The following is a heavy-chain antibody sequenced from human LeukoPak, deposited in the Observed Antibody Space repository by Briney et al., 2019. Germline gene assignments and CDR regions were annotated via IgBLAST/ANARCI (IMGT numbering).Heavy chain of an antibody. J-gene: IGHJ6*03. D-gene: IGHD3-3*01. CDR3: ARDQSYDFWSDYYYHMDV. CDR2: IYSGGST. V-gene: IGHV3-66*02. Sequence: GGSLRLSCAASGFTASSNYMSWVRQAPGKGLEWVSAIYSGGSTYYADSVKGRFTVSRDNSKNTLYLQMSSLRAEDTAVYYCARDQSYDFWSDYYYHMDVWGKGTTVTVSS. CDR1: GFTASSNY.